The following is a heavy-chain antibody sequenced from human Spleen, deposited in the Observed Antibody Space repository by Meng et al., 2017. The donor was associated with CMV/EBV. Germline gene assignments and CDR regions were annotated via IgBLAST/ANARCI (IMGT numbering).Heavy chain of an antibody. Sequence: GGSLRLSCAASGFTFSSYSMNWVRQAPGKGLEWVSSISSSSSYIYYADSVKGRFTISRDNAKNSLYLQMNSLRAEDTAVYYCAKVGSSGWYGGLDYWGQGTLVTVSS. D-gene: IGHD6-19*01. V-gene: IGHV3-21*01. CDR3: AKVGSSGWYGGLDY. CDR1: GFTFSSYS. J-gene: IGHJ4*02. CDR2: ISSSSSYI.